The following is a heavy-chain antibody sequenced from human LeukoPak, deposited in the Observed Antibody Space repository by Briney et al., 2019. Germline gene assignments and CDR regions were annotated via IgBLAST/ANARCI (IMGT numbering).Heavy chain of an antibody. J-gene: IGHJ5*02. D-gene: IGHD2-2*01. CDR1: GGSISSYY. CDR3: ARRSAYCSSTSCYFWFDP. Sequence: PSETLSLTCTVSGGSISSYYWSWIRQPPGKGLEWIGYIYTSGSTNYNPSLKSRVTISVDTSKNQFSLKLSSVTAADTAVYYCARRSAYCSSTSCYFWFDPWGQGTLVTVSS. V-gene: IGHV4-4*09. CDR2: IYTSGST.